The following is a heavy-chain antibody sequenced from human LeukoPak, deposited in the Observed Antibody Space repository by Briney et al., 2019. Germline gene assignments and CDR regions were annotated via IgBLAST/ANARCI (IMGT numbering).Heavy chain of an antibody. CDR2: ISSSGSTI. J-gene: IGHJ4*02. D-gene: IGHD3-10*01. V-gene: IGHV3-48*03. CDR3: ARVVVRGVHNQLDY. Sequence: GGSLRLSCAASGFTFSSYEMNWVRQAPGKGLEWASYISSSGSTIYYADSVKGRFTISRDNAKNSLYLQMNSLRAEDTAVYYCARVVVRGVHNQLDYWGQGTLVTVSS. CDR1: GFTFSSYE.